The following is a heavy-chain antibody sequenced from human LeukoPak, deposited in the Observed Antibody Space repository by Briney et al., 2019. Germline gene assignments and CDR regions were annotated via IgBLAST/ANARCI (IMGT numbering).Heavy chain of an antibody. CDR3: ARTTEVLLWFGELEY. V-gene: IGHV3-30*04. CDR1: GFTFSSYA. CDR2: ISYDGSNK. Sequence: GGSLRLSCAASGFTFSSYAMHWGRQAPGKGLEWVAVISYDGSNKYYADSVKGRFTISRDNSKNTLYLQMNSLRAEDTAVYYCARTTEVLLWFGELEYWGQGTLVTVSS. D-gene: IGHD3-10*01. J-gene: IGHJ4*02.